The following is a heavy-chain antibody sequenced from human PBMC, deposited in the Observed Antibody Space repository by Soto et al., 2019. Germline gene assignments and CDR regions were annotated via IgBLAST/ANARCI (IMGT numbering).Heavy chain of an antibody. CDR2: IWDDGSND. CDR3: ARDRWEFQLFYYGLDV. CDR1: GFTFSNYG. D-gene: IGHD1-26*01. Sequence: QVQLVESGGGVVQPGRSLRLSCAASGFTFSNYGMHWVRQAPGKGLEWVAIIWDDGSNDYYVDSVKGRFTISRDNSKNTLSLQMNRMRAEDTAVYYCARDRWEFQLFYYGLDVWGQGTTVTVSS. V-gene: IGHV3-33*01. J-gene: IGHJ6*02.